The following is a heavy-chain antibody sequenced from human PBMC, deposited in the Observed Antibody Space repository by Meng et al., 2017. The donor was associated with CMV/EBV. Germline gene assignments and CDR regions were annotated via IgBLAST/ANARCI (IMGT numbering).Heavy chain of an antibody. V-gene: IGHV4-61*08. D-gene: IGHD3-22*01. CDR1: GGSISSGDYY. Sequence: GSLRLSCTVSGGSISSGDYYWSWIRQPPGKGLEWIGYIYYSGSTNYNPSLKSRVTISVDTSKNQFSLKLSSVTAADTAVYYCARSSYYDSSGYYYLGGMDVWGQGTTVTVSS. CDR2: IYYSGST. J-gene: IGHJ6*02. CDR3: ARSSYYDSSGYYYLGGMDV.